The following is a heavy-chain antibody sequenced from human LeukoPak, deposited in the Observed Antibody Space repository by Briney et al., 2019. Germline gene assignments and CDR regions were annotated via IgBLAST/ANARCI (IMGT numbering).Heavy chain of an antibody. CDR2: IWYDGSEK. Sequence: GGSLRLSCAASGFTFSSFGMHWVRQAPGKGLEWVAVIWYDGSEKFYADSVKGRFTISRDNSKNTLYLQMNSLRVEDTAAYYCARGGNAFDIWGQGTMVTVSS. J-gene: IGHJ3*02. CDR3: ARGGNAFDI. V-gene: IGHV3-33*01. D-gene: IGHD1-14*01. CDR1: GFTFSSFG.